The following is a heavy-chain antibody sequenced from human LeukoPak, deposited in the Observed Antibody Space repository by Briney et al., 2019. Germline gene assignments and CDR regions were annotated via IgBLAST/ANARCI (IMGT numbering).Heavy chain of an antibody. CDR2: MDYSGTS. Sequence: KSSETLSLTCSVSGASIRPYYWSWIRQPPGKALEWIGYMDYSGTSAYNPSLSSRVTMSVDTSKNQFSLKLSSVTAADTAVYYCARVLGVVAATNWFDPWGQGTLVTVSS. CDR1: GASIRPYY. D-gene: IGHD2-15*01. V-gene: IGHV4-59*01. J-gene: IGHJ5*02. CDR3: ARVLGVVAATNWFDP.